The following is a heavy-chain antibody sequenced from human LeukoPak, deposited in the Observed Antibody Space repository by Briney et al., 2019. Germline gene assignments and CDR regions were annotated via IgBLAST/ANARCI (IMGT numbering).Heavy chain of an antibody. CDR3: AKYPSDCGY. CDR1: GFTFKSYE. CDR2: ISSSSATM. J-gene: IGHJ4*02. Sequence: PGGSLRLSCAASGFTFKSYEMNWFRQAPGKGLEWVSYISSSSATMYYANSVKGRFTISRDDAKNSLFLQMNSLRAEDTAIYYCAKYPSDCGYWGQGTLVTVSS. D-gene: IGHD2-21*01. V-gene: IGHV3-48*03.